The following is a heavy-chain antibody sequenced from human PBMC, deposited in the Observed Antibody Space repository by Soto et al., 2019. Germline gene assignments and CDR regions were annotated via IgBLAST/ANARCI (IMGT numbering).Heavy chain of an antibody. CDR1: GFIFSSYN. Sequence: EVQLVESGGGLVRPGGSLRLSCAASGFIFSSYNMNWVRQAPGKGLEWVSSITGSSSYIYYADSVKDRFTMSRDNARNSLVLQMNSLRVEDTAVYYLAGAWDMASPPEYWGQGTLVTVSS. J-gene: IGHJ4*02. D-gene: IGHD1-26*01. V-gene: IGHV3-21*01. CDR2: ITGSSSYI. CDR3: AGAWDMASPPEY.